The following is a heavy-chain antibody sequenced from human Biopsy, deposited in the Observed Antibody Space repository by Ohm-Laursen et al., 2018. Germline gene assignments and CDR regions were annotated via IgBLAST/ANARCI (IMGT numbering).Heavy chain of an antibody. D-gene: IGHD2-8*01. CDR3: ARDPLNGHKHFDY. CDR1: SYTFTDYN. V-gene: IGHV1-2*02. J-gene: IGHJ4*02. Sequence: SSVKVSCKASSYTFTDYNIHWMRQAPGQGLEWLGYINCKTGTTNYAQKFRGTVTMTRDTSISTAYLALGSLRSADTAIYYCARDPLNGHKHFDYWGQGSLVTVSS. CDR2: INCKTGTT.